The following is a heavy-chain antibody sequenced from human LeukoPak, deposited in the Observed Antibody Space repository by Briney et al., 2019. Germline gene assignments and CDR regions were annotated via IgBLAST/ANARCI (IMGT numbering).Heavy chain of an antibody. Sequence: GGSLRLSCAGSGFIFSGSWMSWVRQAPGKGVEWVANIKQDGREKNYVDSVKGGFTISRDKAKKSLYLQMNSLRVDDPAVYFCARGQQLGFWGQGTLVTVSS. CDR2: IKQDGREK. J-gene: IGHJ4*02. CDR1: GFIFSGSW. V-gene: IGHV3-7*03. D-gene: IGHD6-13*01. CDR3: ARGQQLGF.